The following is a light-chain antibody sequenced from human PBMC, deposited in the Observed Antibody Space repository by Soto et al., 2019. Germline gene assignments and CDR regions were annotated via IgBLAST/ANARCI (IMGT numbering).Light chain of an antibody. V-gene: IGKV1-39*01. Sequence: DMEMTQSPSSPSASVGDRVTITCRASQSISNYLNWYQHKPGKVPKLLIYAASSLQSWVPTRFSGSGSGTDFTLTINSLQPEDFATYYCQQSYGTPLTFGGGTKIEIK. CDR2: AAS. CDR1: QSISNY. J-gene: IGKJ4*01. CDR3: QQSYGTPLT.